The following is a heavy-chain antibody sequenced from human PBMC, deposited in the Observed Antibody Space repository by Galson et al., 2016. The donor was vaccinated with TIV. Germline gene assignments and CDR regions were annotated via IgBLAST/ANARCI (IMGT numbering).Heavy chain of an antibody. J-gene: IGHJ6*02. CDR1: GFTFSSYA. CDR2: ISYDGTNK. D-gene: IGHD4-17*01. Sequence: SLRLSCAASGFTFSSYAMHWVRQAPGKGLEWLTTISYDGTNKYSADSVKGRFTISRDNSKNTVYLQMNSLRAEDTAVYYCARVGLHNGEYVELRGRVSGYYGMDVWGQGTTVTVSS. CDR3: ARVGLHNGEYVELRGRVSGYYGMDV. V-gene: IGHV3-30*07.